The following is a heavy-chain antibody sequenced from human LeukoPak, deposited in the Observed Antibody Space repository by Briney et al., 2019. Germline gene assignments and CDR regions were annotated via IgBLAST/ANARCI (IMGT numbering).Heavy chain of an antibody. CDR3: ARQGSSGGY. Sequence: SETLSLTCTVSGGSISSSSYYXGWXRQPPXXGLEWIGSIYYSGSTYYNPSLKSXVXISVDTSKNQFSLKLSSVTAADTAVYYCARQGSSGGYWGQGTLVTVSS. D-gene: IGHD6-13*01. CDR2: IYYSGST. J-gene: IGHJ4*02. V-gene: IGHV4-39*01. CDR1: GGSISSSSYY.